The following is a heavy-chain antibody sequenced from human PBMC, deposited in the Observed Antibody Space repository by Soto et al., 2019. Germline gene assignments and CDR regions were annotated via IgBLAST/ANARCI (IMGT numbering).Heavy chain of an antibody. V-gene: IGHV3-30-3*01. D-gene: IGHD3-3*01. CDR3: ARAYYDFWSGYLYYFDY. Sequence: VQLVESGGGVVQPGRSLRLSCAASGFTFSSYAMHWVRQAPGKGLEWVAVISYDGSNKYYADSVKGRFTISRDNSKNKLYLQMNSLRAEDTAVYYCARAYYDFWSGYLYYFDYWGQGTLVTVSS. CDR1: GFTFSSYA. J-gene: IGHJ4*02. CDR2: ISYDGSNK.